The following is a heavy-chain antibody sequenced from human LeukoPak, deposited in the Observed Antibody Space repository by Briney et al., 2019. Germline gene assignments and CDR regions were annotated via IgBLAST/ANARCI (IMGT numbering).Heavy chain of an antibody. CDR1: GGSISGHY. V-gene: IGHV4-34*01. CDR3: ARYNYDFWSGYSKWFDP. Sequence: SETLSLTCDVYGGSISGHYWSWIRQPPGKGLEWIGEINHSGSTNYNPSLKSRVTISVDTSKNQFSLKLSSVTAADTAVYYCARYNYDFWSGYSKWFDPWGQGTLVTVSS. D-gene: IGHD3-3*01. J-gene: IGHJ5*02. CDR2: INHSGST.